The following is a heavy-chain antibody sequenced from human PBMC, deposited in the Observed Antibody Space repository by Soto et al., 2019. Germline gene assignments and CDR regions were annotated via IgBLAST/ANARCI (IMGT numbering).Heavy chain of an antibody. Sequence: GESLKISCKGSGYSFTSYWSGWVRQMPGKGLEWMGIIYPGDSDTRYSPSFQGQVTISADKSISTAYLQWSSLKASDTAMYYCASPASGVAGNDAFDIWGQGTMVTVSS. J-gene: IGHJ3*02. CDR3: ASPASGVAGNDAFDI. CDR2: IYPGDSDT. D-gene: IGHD6-19*01. CDR1: GYSFTSYW. V-gene: IGHV5-51*01.